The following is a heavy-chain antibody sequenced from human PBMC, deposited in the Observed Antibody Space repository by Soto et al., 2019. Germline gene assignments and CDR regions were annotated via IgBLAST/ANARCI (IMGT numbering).Heavy chain of an antibody. V-gene: IGHV4-31*03. Sequence: SETLSLTCTVSGGSVNSGGHHWSWIRQHPGKGLEWIGDIYYSGSTYYNPSLKSRVTISIDTSTNHFSLHLSALTAADTAVYYCARAPIPNWNYYGMDVWGQGTTVTVSS. CDR2: IYYSGST. CDR1: GGSVNSGGHH. D-gene: IGHD1-1*01. CDR3: ARAPIPNWNYYGMDV. J-gene: IGHJ6*02.